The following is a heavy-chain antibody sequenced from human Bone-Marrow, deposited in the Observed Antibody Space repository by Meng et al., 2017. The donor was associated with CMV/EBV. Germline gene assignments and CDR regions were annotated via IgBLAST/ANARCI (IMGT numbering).Heavy chain of an antibody. CDR1: GFTFGSYG. CDR2: IWYDGSNK. D-gene: IGHD3-10*01. Sequence: SGFTFGSYGMHWVRQAPGKGLEWVAVIWYDGSNKYYADSVKGRFTISRDNSKNTLYLQMNSLRAEDTAVYYCARDGGYGSGSYTDYWGQGTLVTVSS. J-gene: IGHJ4*02. V-gene: IGHV3-33*01. CDR3: ARDGGYGSGSYTDY.